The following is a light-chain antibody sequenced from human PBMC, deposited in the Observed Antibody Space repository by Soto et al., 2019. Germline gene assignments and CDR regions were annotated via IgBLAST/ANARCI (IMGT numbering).Light chain of an antibody. Sequence: IQLTQSPSSLSASVGDRVTITCRASQGITYSLAWYQQKPGKAPKLLIYAASTLQSGVPSRFGGSGSGTDFTLTINSLQPEDFATYYCQQLDSYPRTFGPGTTVDIK. CDR1: QGITYS. CDR2: AAS. V-gene: IGKV1-9*01. J-gene: IGKJ3*01. CDR3: QQLDSYPRT.